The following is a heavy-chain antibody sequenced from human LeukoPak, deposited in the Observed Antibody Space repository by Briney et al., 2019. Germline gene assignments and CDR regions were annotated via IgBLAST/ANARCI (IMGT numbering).Heavy chain of an antibody. V-gene: IGHV3-23*01. Sequence: GGSLRLSCAASGFTFSTYAMSWVRQAPGKGLEWVSAISGSGGSTYYADSVKGRFTISRDNSKNTLYLQMNSLRAEDTAVYYCAKGWAPGIAAAGTFYYYMDVWGKGTTVTVSS. CDR2: ISGSGGST. CDR3: AKGWAPGIAAAGTFYYYMDV. D-gene: IGHD6-13*01. CDR1: GFTFSTYA. J-gene: IGHJ6*03.